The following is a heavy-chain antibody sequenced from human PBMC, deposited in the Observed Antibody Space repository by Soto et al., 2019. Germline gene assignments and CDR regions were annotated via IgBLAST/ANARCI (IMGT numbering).Heavy chain of an antibody. CDR2: INWNGGST. Sequence: EVQLVESGGGVVRPGGSLRLSCAASGFTFDDYGMSWVRQAPGKGLEWVSGINWNGGSTGYADSVKGRFTISRDNAKNSLYLQMNSLRAEDTALYHCARYSSSWGGTYYYYYMDVWGKGTTVTVSS. V-gene: IGHV3-20*01. CDR1: GFTFDDYG. D-gene: IGHD6-13*01. J-gene: IGHJ6*03. CDR3: ARYSSSWGGTYYYYYMDV.